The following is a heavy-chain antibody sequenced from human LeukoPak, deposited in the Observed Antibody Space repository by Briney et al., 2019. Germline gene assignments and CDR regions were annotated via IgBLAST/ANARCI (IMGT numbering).Heavy chain of an antibody. CDR1: GFTFSSYS. V-gene: IGHV3-48*04. D-gene: IGHD4-23*01. Sequence: PGGSLRLSCVASGFTFSSYSMSWVRQAPGKGLEWVSYIDTSSSTIYYADSVKGRFTVSRDNAKNSLYLQMNSLRAEDTAVYYCARSGGVITVAPFDCWGQGSLVTVS. CDR2: IDTSSSTI. J-gene: IGHJ4*02. CDR3: ARSGGVITVAPFDC.